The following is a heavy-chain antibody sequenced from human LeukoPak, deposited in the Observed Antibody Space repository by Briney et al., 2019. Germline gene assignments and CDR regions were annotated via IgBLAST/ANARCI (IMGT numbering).Heavy chain of an antibody. V-gene: IGHV1-2*02. J-gene: IGHJ4*02. CDR1: GYTSTGYY. Sequence: GASVKVSCRASGYTSTGYYMHWVRQAPGQGLEWMGWINPNSGGTNYAQRFQGRVTTTRDTSISTAYMERSRLRSDDTAVYYCARGGFIYGEIDYWGQGTLVTVSS. CDR3: ARGGFIYGEIDY. CDR2: INPNSGGT. D-gene: IGHD4-17*01.